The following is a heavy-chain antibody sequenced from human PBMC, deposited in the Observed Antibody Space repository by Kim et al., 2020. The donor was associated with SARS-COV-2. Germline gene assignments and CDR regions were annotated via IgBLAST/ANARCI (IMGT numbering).Heavy chain of an antibody. J-gene: IGHJ5*01. Sequence: ASVKVSCKASGYTFTNYAMHWVRQAPGQRLEWMGWINAANGNTKYSQKFQGRVTITRDTSASTAYMEVSSLTSEDTAVYYCAIDPTFETPSGGSCYECNNWFDSWGQGTLVTVSS. D-gene: IGHD2-15*01. CDR1: GYTFTNYA. CDR3: AIDPTFETPSGGSCYECNNWFDS. CDR2: INAANGNT. V-gene: IGHV1-3*01.